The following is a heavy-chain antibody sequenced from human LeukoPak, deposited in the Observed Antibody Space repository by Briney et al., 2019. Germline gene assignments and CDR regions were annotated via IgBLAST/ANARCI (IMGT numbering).Heavy chain of an antibody. CDR1: GGSISSGGYY. V-gene: IGHV4-31*03. CDR3: ARAVGDQLDFDY. CDR2: IYYSGST. D-gene: IGHD1-26*01. Sequence: SQTLSLTCTVSGGSISSGGYYWSWIRRHPGKGLEWIGYIYYSGSTYYNPSLKSRVTISVDTSKNQFSLKLSSVTAADTAVYYCARAVGDQLDFDYWGQGTLVTVSS. J-gene: IGHJ4*02.